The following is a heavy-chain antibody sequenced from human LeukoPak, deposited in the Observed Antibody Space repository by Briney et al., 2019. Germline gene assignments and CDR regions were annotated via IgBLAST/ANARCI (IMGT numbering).Heavy chain of an antibody. CDR1: GGSISSYY. Sequence: SETLSLTCTVSGGSISSYYWSWIRQPPGKGLEWIGYIYYSGSTNYNPSLKSRVTISVDTSKNQFSLKLSSVTAADTAVYYCARGSPLPYYYGSGSYYANWFDPWGQGTLVTVSS. D-gene: IGHD3-10*01. CDR2: IYYSGST. CDR3: ARGSPLPYYYGSGSYYANWFDP. V-gene: IGHV4-59*12. J-gene: IGHJ5*02.